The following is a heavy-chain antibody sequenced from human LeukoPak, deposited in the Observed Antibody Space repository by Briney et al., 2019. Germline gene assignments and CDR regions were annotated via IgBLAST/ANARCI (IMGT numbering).Heavy chain of an antibody. J-gene: IGHJ4*02. D-gene: IGHD3-10*01. CDR2: IYHSGST. CDR3: AREDGSGSFDY. CDR1: GGSISSSSYY. V-gene: IGHV4-39*07. Sequence: SETLSLTCTVSGGSISSSSYYWGWIRQPPGKGLEWIGSIYHSGSTYYNPSLKSRVTISVDTSKNQFSLKLSSVTAADTAVYYCAREDGSGSFDYWGQGTLVTVSS.